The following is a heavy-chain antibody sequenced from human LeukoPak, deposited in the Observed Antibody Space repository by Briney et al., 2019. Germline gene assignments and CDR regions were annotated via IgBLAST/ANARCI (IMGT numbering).Heavy chain of an antibody. CDR2: ISSSSSYI. Sequence: GGSLRLSCAASGFTFSSYSMNWVRQAPGKGLEWVSSISSSSSYIYYADSVKGRFTISRDNAKNSLYLQMNSLRAEDTAVYYCAGDIKQWLVSNWFDPWGQGTLVTVSS. CDR3: AGDIKQWLVSNWFDP. V-gene: IGHV3-21*01. CDR1: GFTFSSYS. J-gene: IGHJ5*02. D-gene: IGHD6-19*01.